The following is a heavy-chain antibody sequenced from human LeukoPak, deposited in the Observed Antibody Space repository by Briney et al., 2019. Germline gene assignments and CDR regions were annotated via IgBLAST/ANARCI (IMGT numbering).Heavy chain of an antibody. V-gene: IGHV3-21*06. Sequence: PGGSLRLSCAASGFTFSSYSMNWVRQAPGKGLEWVSSISSSSSYIYYADSVKGRFTISRDNAKNSLYLQMNSLRAEDTAVYYCARDPPYSSAWYDAFDIWGQGTMVTVSS. D-gene: IGHD6-19*01. J-gene: IGHJ3*02. CDR2: ISSSSSYI. CDR1: GFTFSSYS. CDR3: ARDPPYSSAWYDAFDI.